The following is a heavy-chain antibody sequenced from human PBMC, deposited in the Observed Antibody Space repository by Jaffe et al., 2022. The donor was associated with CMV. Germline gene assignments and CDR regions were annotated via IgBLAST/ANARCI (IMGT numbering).Heavy chain of an antibody. J-gene: IGHJ5*02. CDR2: IYSGGSA. CDR1: GFSVSTTY. V-gene: IGHV3-53*01. D-gene: IGHD6-13*01. CDR3: AREAIAVADKRFDP. Sequence: EVQLVESGGGLIQPGGSLRLSCAASGFSVSTTYMSWVRQAPGKGLEWVSIIYSGGSAYYADSVKGRFTISRDNSKNTLYLQMNSLRAEDTAVYYCAREAIAVADKRFDPWGPGTLVTVSS.